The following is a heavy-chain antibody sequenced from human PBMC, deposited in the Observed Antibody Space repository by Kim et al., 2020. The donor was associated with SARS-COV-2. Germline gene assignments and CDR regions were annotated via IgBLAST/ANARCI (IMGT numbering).Heavy chain of an antibody. CDR2: ISCDGSNK. CDR1: GFTFSSYA. CDR3: ARKSWDY. J-gene: IGHJ4*02. V-gene: IGHV3-30-3*01. Sequence: GGSLRLSCAASGFTFSSYAMHWVRQAPGKGLEWVAVISCDGSNKYYADSVKGRFTISRDNSKNTLYLQMNSLRAEDTAVYYCARKSWDYWGQGTLVTVSS.